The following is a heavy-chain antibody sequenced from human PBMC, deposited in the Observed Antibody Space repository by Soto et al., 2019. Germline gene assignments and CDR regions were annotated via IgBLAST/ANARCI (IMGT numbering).Heavy chain of an antibody. CDR1: SGSIGSGIW. CDR3: AGAASLSPFDF. V-gene: IGHV4-4*02. CDR2: LYHTGNT. J-gene: IGHJ4*02. Sequence: VQLQESGPGLVEPSGTLSLTCTASSGSIGSGIWWSGVRQPPGKGLEWIGELYHTGNTNYNPSLKSRLTMSVDESKNQFSLSLSSVTAADTAVYYCAGAASLSPFDFWGRGTLVTVSS. D-gene: IGHD6-6*01.